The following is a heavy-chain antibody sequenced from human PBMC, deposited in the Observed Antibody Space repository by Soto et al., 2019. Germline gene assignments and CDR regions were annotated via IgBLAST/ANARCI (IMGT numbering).Heavy chain of an antibody. D-gene: IGHD3-22*01. CDR3: VRDPQYASGYYFSGLGDI. CDR1: GYTFTTYG. V-gene: IGHV1-18*01. CDR2: ISAYNGNT. J-gene: IGHJ3*02. Sequence: QVQLVQSGAEVKKPGASVKVSCKASGYTFTTYGINWVRQAPGQGLEWMGWISAYNGNTIYAQNLQGRVTMITGTATSTAYMDLGSLRSGDTAVYYCVRDPQYASGYYFSGLGDIWGQGTMVTVSS.